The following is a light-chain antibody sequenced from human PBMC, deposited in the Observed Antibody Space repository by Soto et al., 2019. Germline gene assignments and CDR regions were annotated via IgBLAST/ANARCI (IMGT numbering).Light chain of an antibody. J-gene: IGLJ2*01. CDR3: TSYTGSSVV. V-gene: IGLV2-14*03. CDR1: SSDLGGYNF. CDR2: DVS. Sequence: QSALTQPASVSGSPGQSITISCTGTSSDLGGYNFVSWYQHHPGKAPKLMIYDVSNRPSGVSNRVSGSKSGNTASLTISGLQAEDEADYYCTSYTGSSVVFGGGTKLTVL.